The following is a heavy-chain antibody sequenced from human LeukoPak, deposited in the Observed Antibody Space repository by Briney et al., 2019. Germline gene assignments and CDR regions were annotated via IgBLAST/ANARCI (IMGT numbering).Heavy chain of an antibody. V-gene: IGHV3-23*01. CDR3: ARERYFDY. J-gene: IGHJ4*02. CDR2: ISGGGRST. Sequence: GGSLRLSCVASGFTFRSHGMHWVRQAPGKGLEWVSTISGGGRSTDYADSVKGQFTISRDNSKNTLYLQMNSLRAEDTAVYYCARERYFDYWGQGTLVTVSS. CDR1: GFTFRSHG.